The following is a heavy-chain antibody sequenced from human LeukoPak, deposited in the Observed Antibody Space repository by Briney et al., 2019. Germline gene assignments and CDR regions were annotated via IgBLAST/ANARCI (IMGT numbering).Heavy chain of an antibody. V-gene: IGHV3-11*06. Sequence: GGSLRLSCAASGFTFSDYYMSWIRQAPGKGLEWVSYISSSSSYTNYADSVKGRFTISRDNAKNSLYLQMNSLRAEDTAAYYCASRGGYYAPADWGQGTLVTVSS. CDR3: ASRGGYYAPAD. D-gene: IGHD2-2*01. J-gene: IGHJ4*02. CDR1: GFTFSDYY. CDR2: ISSSSSYT.